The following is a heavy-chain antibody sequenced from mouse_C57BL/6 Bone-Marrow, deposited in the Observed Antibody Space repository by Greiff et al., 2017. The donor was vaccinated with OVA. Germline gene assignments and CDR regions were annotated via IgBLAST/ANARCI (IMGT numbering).Heavy chain of an antibody. Sequence: EVMLVESGGGLVQPGGSLKLSCAASGFTFSDYYMYWVRQTPEKRLEWVAYISNGGGSTYYPDTVKGRFTISRDNAKNTLYLQMSRLKSEDTAMYYCARRGRGTTVVAPYWYFDVWGTGTTVTVSS. CDR1: GFTFSDYY. CDR3: ARRGRGTTVVAPYWYFDV. J-gene: IGHJ1*03. CDR2: ISNGGGST. V-gene: IGHV5-12*01. D-gene: IGHD1-1*01.